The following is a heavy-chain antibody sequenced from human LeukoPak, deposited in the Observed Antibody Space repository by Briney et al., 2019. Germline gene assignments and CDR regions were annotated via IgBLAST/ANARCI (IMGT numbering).Heavy chain of an antibody. V-gene: IGHV3-23*01. CDR3: AKDYCGGDCYGALDY. J-gene: IGHJ4*02. Sequence: GGSLRLSCAASGFTFSSYAMSWVRQAPGKGLEWVPGISGSGGSTNYADSVKGRFTISRDNSKNTLYLQMNSLRAEDTAVYYCAKDYCGGDCYGALDYWGQGTLVTVSS. D-gene: IGHD2-21*02. CDR1: GFTFSSYA. CDR2: ISGSGGST.